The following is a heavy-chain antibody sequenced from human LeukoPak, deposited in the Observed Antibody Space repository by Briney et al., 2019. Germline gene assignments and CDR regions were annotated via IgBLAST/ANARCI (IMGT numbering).Heavy chain of an antibody. Sequence: SETLSLTCTVSGGSISSYYWSWIRQPPGKGLEWIGYIYYSGSTNYNPSLKSRVTISVDTSKNQFSLKLSSVTAADTAVYYCARQGRSYLLDYWGQGTLVTVSS. CDR3: ARQGRSYLLDY. CDR2: IYYSGST. D-gene: IGHD1-26*01. V-gene: IGHV4-59*01. J-gene: IGHJ4*02. CDR1: GGSISSYY.